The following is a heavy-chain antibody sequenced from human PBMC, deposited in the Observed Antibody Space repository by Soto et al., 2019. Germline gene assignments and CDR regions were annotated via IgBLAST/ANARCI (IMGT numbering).Heavy chain of an antibody. D-gene: IGHD6-13*01. V-gene: IGHV2-5*02. CDR3: GYCGYYSSSWFPDY. CDR2: IYWDDDK. CDR1: GFSLTTNGVG. Sequence: QITLKESGPSLVKPTQTLTLTCTFSGFSLTTNGVGVAWIRQSPGEAREWLALIYWDDDKRYSPSQKSRLTSTKDTSKSQVVLTMTNMDCVDTATYYCGYCGYYSSSWFPDYWGQGTLVTVSS. J-gene: IGHJ4*02.